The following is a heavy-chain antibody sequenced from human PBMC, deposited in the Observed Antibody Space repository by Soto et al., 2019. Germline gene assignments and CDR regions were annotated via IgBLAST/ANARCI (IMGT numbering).Heavy chain of an antibody. D-gene: IGHD2-2*01. CDR3: SIGSWSAETFDV. V-gene: IGHV1-69*02. J-gene: IGHJ3*01. CDR2: IIPMLTVT. CDR1: GGTFSTYT. Sequence: QVHLVQSGAEVKKPGSSVKVSCKAAGGTFSTYTLIWVRQAPGQGLEWMGRIIPMLTVTNSAQKFQGRVTLTADKSTNTAFMELTSLRSDDTTVYYCSIGSWSAETFDVWGQGKMVTVSS.